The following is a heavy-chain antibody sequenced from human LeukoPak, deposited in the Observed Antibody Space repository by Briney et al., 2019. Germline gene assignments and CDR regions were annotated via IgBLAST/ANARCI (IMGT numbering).Heavy chain of an antibody. Sequence: GGSLRLSCAASGFTFSSYEMNWVRPPPGKGLEWVSYINSSGSTIYYPHSLRGRFTHSRDNAKTSLYLKMNSLRAEDTAVYYCASDGRKSSGSYYNSIYYYYGMDVWGKGTTVTVSS. V-gene: IGHV3-48*03. CDR3: ASDGRKSSGSYYNSIYYYYGMDV. CDR1: GFTFSSYE. D-gene: IGHD3-10*01. CDR2: INSSGSTI. J-gene: IGHJ6*04.